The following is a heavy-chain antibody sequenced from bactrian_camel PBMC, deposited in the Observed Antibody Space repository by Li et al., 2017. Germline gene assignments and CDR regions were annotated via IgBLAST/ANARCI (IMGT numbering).Heavy chain of an antibody. CDR2: ISAGGLIT. CDR1: GFVYTGYC. D-gene: IGHD1*01. Sequence: QVQLVESGGGSVQAGGSLRLSCARSGFVYTGYCISWFRQAPGKEREGVATISAGGLITDYADSVEGRFTISRDNAKNTLYLQMNSLKSEDTALYLCSTGSRITEASVQGQGTQVTVS. J-gene: IGHJ4*01. V-gene: IGHV3S1*01.